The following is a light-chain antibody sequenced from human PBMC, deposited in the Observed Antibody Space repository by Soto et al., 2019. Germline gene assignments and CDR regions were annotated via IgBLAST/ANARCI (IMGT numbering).Light chain of an antibody. CDR2: KAS. CDR3: QQYNNYRT. J-gene: IGKJ1*01. Sequence: DIQMTQSPSTLSASVGDRVTITCRASQSISSWLAWYQQKPGKAPKLLIYKASSLESGVPSRFSGSGSGTEFTLTIRSLQPDDFATYYCQQYNNYRTFGQGTKVEIK. CDR1: QSISSW. V-gene: IGKV1-5*03.